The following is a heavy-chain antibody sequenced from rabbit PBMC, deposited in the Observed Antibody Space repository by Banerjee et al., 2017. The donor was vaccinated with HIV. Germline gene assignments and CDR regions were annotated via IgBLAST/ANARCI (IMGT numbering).Heavy chain of an antibody. CDR3: ARMPGSSYYSFNL. J-gene: IGHJ4*01. V-gene: IGHV1S45*01. CDR1: GFSFSSGYD. D-gene: IGHD8-1*01. CDR2: IYTGIGNT. Sequence: QEQLEESGGDLVKPEGSLTLTCTASGFSFSSGYDMCWVRQAPGKGLEWIGCIYTGIGNTYYASWAKGRFTISKTSSTTVTLQMTSLTAADTATYFCARMPGSSYYSFNLWGPGTLVTVS.